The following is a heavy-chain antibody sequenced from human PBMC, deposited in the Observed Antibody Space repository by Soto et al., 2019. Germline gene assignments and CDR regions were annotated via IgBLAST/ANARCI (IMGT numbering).Heavy chain of an antibody. D-gene: IGHD6-6*01. V-gene: IGHV3-30-3*01. CDR3: AREWQLGYYYYGMDV. CDR1: GFTFRSYA. CDR2: ISYDGSNK. J-gene: IGHJ6*02. Sequence: QVQLVESGGGVVQPGRSLRLSCAASGFTFRSYAMHWVRQAPGKGLEWVAVISYDGSNKYYADSVKGRFTISRDNSKNTRYLQMNSLRAEDTAVDYCAREWQLGYYYYGMDVWGQGTTVTVSS.